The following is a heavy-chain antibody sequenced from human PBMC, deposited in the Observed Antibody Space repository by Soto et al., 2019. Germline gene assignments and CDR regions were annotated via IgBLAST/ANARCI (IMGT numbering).Heavy chain of an antibody. CDR2: IKSKTDGGTT. V-gene: IGHV3-15*07. CDR3: TTDAYDSSGYYYVND. J-gene: IGHJ4*02. CDR1: GFTFSNAW. D-gene: IGHD3-22*01. Sequence: EVQLVESGGGLVKPGGSLRLSCAASGFTFSNAWMNWVRQAPGKGLEWVGRIKSKTDGGTTDYAAPVKGRFTISRDDSKITLSLQMNSLKTEDTAVYYCTTDAYDSSGYYYVNDWGQGTLVTVS.